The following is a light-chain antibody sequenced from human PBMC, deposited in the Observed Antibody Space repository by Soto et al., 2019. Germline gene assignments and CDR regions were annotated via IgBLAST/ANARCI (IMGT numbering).Light chain of an antibody. Sequence: EFVLTQSPATLSLSPGEGASLSCWASQSVGTDMAWYQHKPGQPPRLLIYEASKRATGIPARLSGSGSETDFTLTISRLEPEDFAVYYCQQYGSSLTFGGGTKVDIK. CDR3: QQYGSSLT. J-gene: IGKJ4*01. V-gene: IGKV3-20*01. CDR1: QSVGTD. CDR2: EAS.